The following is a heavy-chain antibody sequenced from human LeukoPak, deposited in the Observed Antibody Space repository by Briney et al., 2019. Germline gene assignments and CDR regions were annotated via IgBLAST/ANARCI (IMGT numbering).Heavy chain of an antibody. V-gene: IGHV4-34*01. D-gene: IGHD3-3*01. CDR2: INHSGST. CDR1: GGSFSGYY. J-gene: IGHJ4*02. CDR3: ARVAYITIFGVVIIKEGLDY. Sequence: PSETLSLTCAVYGGSFSGYYWSWIRQPPGKGLEWIGEINHSGSTNYNPSLKGRVTISVDTSKNQFSLKLSSVTAADTAVYYCARVAYITIFGVVIIKEGLDYWGQGTLVTVSS.